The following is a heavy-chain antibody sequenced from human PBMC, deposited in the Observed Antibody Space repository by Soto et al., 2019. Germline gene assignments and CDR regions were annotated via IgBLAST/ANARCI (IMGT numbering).Heavy chain of an antibody. CDR3: ARGCINGVQQLVRWEPHYYYYYYGMDV. CDR2: INHSGST. D-gene: IGHD6-13*01. V-gene: IGHV4-34*01. J-gene: IGHJ6*02. Sequence: SETLSLTCAVYGGSFSGYYWSWIRQPPGKGLEWIGEINHSGSTNYNPSLKSRVTISVDTSKNQFSLKLSSVTAADTAVYYCARGCINGVQQLVRWEPHYYYYYYGMDVWGQGTTVTVSS. CDR1: GGSFSGYY.